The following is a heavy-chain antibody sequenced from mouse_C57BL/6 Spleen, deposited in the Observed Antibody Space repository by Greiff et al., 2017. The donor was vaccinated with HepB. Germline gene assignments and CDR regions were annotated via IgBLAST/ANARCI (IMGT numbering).Heavy chain of an antibody. Sequence: EVKVVESGGGLVKPGGSLKLSCAASGFTFSDYGMHWVRQAPEKGLEWVAYISSGSSTIYYADTVKGRFTISRDNAKNTLFLQMTSLRSEDTAMYYCARDYDYDFDYWGQGTTLTVSS. J-gene: IGHJ2*01. CDR1: GFTFSDYG. D-gene: IGHD2-4*01. V-gene: IGHV5-17*01. CDR2: ISSGSSTI. CDR3: ARDYDYDFDY.